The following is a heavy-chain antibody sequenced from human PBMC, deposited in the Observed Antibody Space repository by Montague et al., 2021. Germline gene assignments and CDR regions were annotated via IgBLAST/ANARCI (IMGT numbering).Heavy chain of an antibody. CDR1: GFTFSSYA. CDR2: ISGSGGST. D-gene: IGHD2-2*01. V-gene: IGHV3-23*01. Sequence: SLRLSCAASGFTFSSYAMSWVRQAPGRGLEWVSAISGSGGSTYYADSVKGRFTISRDNSKNTLYLQMNSLRAEDTAVYYCAKGGSTSRQARRFDPWGQGTLVTVSS. CDR3: AKGGSTSRQARRFDP. J-gene: IGHJ5*02.